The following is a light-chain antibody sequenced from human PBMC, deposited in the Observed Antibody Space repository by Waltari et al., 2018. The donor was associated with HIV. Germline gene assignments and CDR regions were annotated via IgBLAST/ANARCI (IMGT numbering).Light chain of an antibody. CDR2: GTN. Sequence: QSVLTQPPSVSGAPGQRVTISCTGSNSNIGAAYDVHWFQQLPGTAPKLVNYGTNHRPAGVPDRFSGSKSGHSGSLAISGLQAEEEADYYCQSYDSSLGGSVFGGGTKLTVL. J-gene: IGLJ2*01. CDR1: NSNIGAAYD. V-gene: IGLV1-40*01. CDR3: QSYDSSLGGSV.